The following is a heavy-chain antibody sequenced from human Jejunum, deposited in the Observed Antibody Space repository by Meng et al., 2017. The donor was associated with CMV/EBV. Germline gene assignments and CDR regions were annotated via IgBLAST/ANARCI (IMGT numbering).Heavy chain of an antibody. CDR2: ISGSSTDI. CDR1: GFTFITYS. D-gene: IGHD1-26*01. Sequence: SGFTFITYSLNWVRQAPGKGLEWVSSISGSSTDIHYADSVKGRFTISRDNSKNTLYLQMNSLRTEDTAVYYCARGGSGSYDWFDPWGQGTRVTVSS. J-gene: IGHJ5*02. V-gene: IGHV3-21*01. CDR3: ARGGSGSYDWFDP.